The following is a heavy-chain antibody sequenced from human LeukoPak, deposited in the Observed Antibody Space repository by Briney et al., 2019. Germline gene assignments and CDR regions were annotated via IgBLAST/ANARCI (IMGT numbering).Heavy chain of an antibody. CDR2: MSDDGSKE. J-gene: IGHJ5*02. CDR1: GFTFSSYT. Sequence: GRSLRLSCAASGFTFSSYTMHWVRQAPGKGLEWMAVMSDDGSKEYYADSVKGRFTISRDNSKNMLYLQMNSLRVEDTAVYYCARERAYYSCYYNWFDPWGQGTLVSVSS. D-gene: IGHD3-22*01. CDR3: ARERAYYSCYYNWFDP. V-gene: IGHV3-30*01.